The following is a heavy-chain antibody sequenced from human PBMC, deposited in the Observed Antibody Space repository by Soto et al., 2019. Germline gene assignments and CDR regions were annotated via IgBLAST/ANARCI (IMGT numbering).Heavy chain of an antibody. D-gene: IGHD1-7*01. CDR1: GAYISDFS. J-gene: IGHJ1*01. V-gene: IGHV4-4*07. CDR2: ITINGNT. Sequence: PSETLSLTCRVSGAYISDFSWSWIRQPAGKGLEWIGRITINGNTQKNPSFKSRVTMSIDTYRNHFSLNLQSAAAADTALYNCARETGENWTYEAHWGPGTLVTVSS. CDR3: ARETGENWTYEAH.